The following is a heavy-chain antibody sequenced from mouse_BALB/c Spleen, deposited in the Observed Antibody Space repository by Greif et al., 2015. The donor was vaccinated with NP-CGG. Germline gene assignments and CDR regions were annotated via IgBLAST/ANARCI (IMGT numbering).Heavy chain of an antibody. Sequence: LQESGPELVKPGASVKISCKASSYTFTDYYINWVRQKPGQGLEWIGWIYPGSGNTKYNEKFKGKATLTVDTSSSTAYMQLSSLTSEGTAAYFCARRTGTEAMDYWGQGTSVAVSS. CDR1: SYTFTDYY. CDR2: IYPGSGNT. J-gene: IGHJ4*01. D-gene: IGHD4-1*01. CDR3: ARRTGTEAMDY. V-gene: IGHV1-84*02.